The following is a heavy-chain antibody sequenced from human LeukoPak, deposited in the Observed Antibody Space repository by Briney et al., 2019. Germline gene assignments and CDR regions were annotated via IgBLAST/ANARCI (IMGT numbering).Heavy chain of an antibody. CDR1: GFTFDDYA. CDR3: ARERVVDTAMVIDY. CDR2: ISWNSGSI. V-gene: IGHV3-9*01. Sequence: PGGSLRLSCAASGFTFDDYAMHWVRQAPGKGLEWVSGISWNSGSIGYADSVKGRFTISRDNSKNTLYLQMNSLRAEDTAVYYCARERVVDTAMVIDYWGQGTLATVSS. D-gene: IGHD5-18*01. J-gene: IGHJ4*02.